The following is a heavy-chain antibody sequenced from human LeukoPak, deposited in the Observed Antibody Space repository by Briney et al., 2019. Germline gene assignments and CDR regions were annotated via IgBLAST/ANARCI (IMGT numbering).Heavy chain of an antibody. Sequence: PSQTLSLTCTVSGGSISSGSYYWSWIRQPAGKGLEWIGRIYTSGSTYYNPSLKSRVTISVDRSKNQFSLKLSSVTAADTAVYYCARVPNDYTISGVFHIWGQGTMVTVSS. CDR1: GGSISSGSYY. V-gene: IGHV4-61*02. D-gene: IGHD4-11*01. CDR3: ARVPNDYTISGVFHI. J-gene: IGHJ3*02. CDR2: IYTSGST.